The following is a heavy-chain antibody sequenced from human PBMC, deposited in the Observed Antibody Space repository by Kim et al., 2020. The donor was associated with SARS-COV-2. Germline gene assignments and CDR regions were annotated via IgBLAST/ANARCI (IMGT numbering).Heavy chain of an antibody. J-gene: IGHJ5*02. Sequence: GGSLRLSCVASEFTFSNAWMSWVRQAPGKGLEWVGRIKSKSDGGTTHYAAPVRGRFTISRDDSKNTLYLQMNSLETEDTAVYYCTTDWAAIGASWGQGTLVTVSS. CDR1: EFTFSNAW. CDR2: IKSKSDGGTT. CDR3: TTDWAAIGAS. V-gene: IGHV3-15*01. D-gene: IGHD2-2*01.